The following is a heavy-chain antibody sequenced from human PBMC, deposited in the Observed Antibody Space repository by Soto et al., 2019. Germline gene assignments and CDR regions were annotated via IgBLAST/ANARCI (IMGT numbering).Heavy chain of an antibody. CDR1: GFTFSNAW. CDR3: ARDVVFYGDSPFFDI. J-gene: IGHJ3*02. V-gene: IGHV3-23*01. D-gene: IGHD4-17*01. CDR2: ISGSGGST. Sequence: GGSLRLSCAASGFTFSNAWMNWVRQAPGKGLEWVSAISGSGGSTYYADSVKGRFTISRDNSKNTLYLQMNSLRAEDTAVYYCARDVVFYGDSPFFDIWGQGTMVTVSS.